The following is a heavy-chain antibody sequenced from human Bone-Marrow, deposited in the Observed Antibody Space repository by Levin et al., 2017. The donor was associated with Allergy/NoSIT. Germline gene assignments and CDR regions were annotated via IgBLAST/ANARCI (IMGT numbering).Heavy chain of an antibody. CDR2: ISGKNGNT. CDR3: ARDHYYDSSGAYDY. J-gene: IGHJ4*02. V-gene: IGHV1-18*01. D-gene: IGHD3-22*01. Sequence: GESLKISCRTSGYSFTSYGVSWVRRAPGQGLEWMGWISGKNGNTKYAQKVQGRVTMTTDTSTTTVYMELRSLRSDDTAVYYCARDHYYDSSGAYDYWGQGTLVTVSS. CDR1: GYSFTSYG.